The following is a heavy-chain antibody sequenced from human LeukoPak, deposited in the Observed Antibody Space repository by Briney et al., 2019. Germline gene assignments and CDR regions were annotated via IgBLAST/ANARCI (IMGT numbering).Heavy chain of an antibody. J-gene: IGHJ4*02. CDR1: GGSFSGYY. CDR2: INHSGST. Sequence: SETLSLTCAVYGGSFSGYYWSWIRQPPGKGLEWIGEINHSGSTNYNPSLKSRVTISVDTSKNQFSLKLSSVTAADTAVYYCARSIDTGYSSSWYMGGWGQGTLVTVSS. V-gene: IGHV4-34*01. CDR3: ARSIDTGYSSSWYMGG. D-gene: IGHD6-13*01.